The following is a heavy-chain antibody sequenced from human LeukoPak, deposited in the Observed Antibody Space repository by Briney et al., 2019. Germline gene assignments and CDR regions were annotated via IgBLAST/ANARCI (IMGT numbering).Heavy chain of an antibody. J-gene: IGHJ2*01. Sequence: ASVKVSCKASGYTFTSYDINWVRQATGQGLEWMRWMNPNSGNTGYAQKFQGRVTMTRDTSTSTVYMELSSLRSEDTAVYYCARGVGYCSSTSCPSFDLWGRGTPVTVSS. V-gene: IGHV1-8*01. CDR3: ARGVGYCSSTSCPSFDL. CDR2: MNPNSGNT. D-gene: IGHD2-2*01. CDR1: GYTFTSYD.